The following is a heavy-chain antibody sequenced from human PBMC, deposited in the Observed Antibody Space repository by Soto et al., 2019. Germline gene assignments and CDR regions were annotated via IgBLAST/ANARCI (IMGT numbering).Heavy chain of an antibody. Sequence: PGGSLRLSCAASGFTFSSYAMHWVRQAPGKGLEWVAVISYDGSNKYYADSVKGRFTISRDNSKNTLYLQMNSLRAEDTAVYYCARGLSSYYYYGMDVWGQGTTVTVSS. V-gene: IGHV3-30-3*01. CDR2: ISYDGSNK. CDR1: GFTFSSYA. J-gene: IGHJ6*02. CDR3: ARGLSSYYYYGMDV.